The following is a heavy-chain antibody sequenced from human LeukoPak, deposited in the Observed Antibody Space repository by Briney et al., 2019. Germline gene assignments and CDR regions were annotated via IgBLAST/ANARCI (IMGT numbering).Heavy chain of an antibody. Sequence: GGSLRLSCAASGLTFSTYVINWVRQAPGQGLEWISTIIGGVDATYYAETVRGRITVSRDKSRSTLYLQMNFLGVEDTAVYYCANSEFYVLGKNAGLDNWGQGTLVTVSS. V-gene: IGHV3-23*01. CDR3: ANSEFYVLGKNAGLDN. D-gene: IGHD3-10*01. J-gene: IGHJ4*02. CDR2: IIGGVDAT. CDR1: GLTFSTYV.